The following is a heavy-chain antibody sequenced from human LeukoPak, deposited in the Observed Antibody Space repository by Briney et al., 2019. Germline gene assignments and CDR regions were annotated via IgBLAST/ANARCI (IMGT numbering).Heavy chain of an antibody. CDR1: GYTFTSYG. Sequence: ASVKVSCKASGYTFTSYGINWVRQAPGQGLEWMGLISAYNGNTNYAQKLQGRVTMTTDTSTSTAYMELRSLRSDDTAVYYCARDASSSITIFGVVISPNYYYYGMDVWGQGTTVTVSS. CDR2: ISAYNGNT. CDR3: ARDASSSITIFGVVISPNYYYYGMDV. J-gene: IGHJ6*02. V-gene: IGHV1-18*01. D-gene: IGHD3-3*01.